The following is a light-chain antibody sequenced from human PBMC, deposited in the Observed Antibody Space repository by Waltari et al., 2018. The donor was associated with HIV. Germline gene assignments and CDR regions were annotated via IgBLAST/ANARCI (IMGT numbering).Light chain of an antibody. CDR1: KLGDRF. J-gene: IGLJ2*01. Sequence: SYELTQTPSVSVSPGQTATISCSGDKLGDRFAHWFHQKPGQSPVLVIFDDTKRPSGIPDRFSASISRNTSTLTISGAQSMDEGDYFRQAWDSSSAVFGGGTKLTVL. CDR3: QAWDSSSAV. V-gene: IGLV3-1*01. CDR2: DDT.